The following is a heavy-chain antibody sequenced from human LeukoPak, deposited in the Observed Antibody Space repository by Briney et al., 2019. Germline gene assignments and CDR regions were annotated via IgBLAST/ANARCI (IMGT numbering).Heavy chain of an antibody. D-gene: IGHD6-13*01. J-gene: IGHJ6*02. CDR2: INPSGGRT. Sequence: ASVKVSCKASGYTFTMYYLHWVRQAPGQGLEWMGIINPSGGRTNNAQQFQGRVTMTRDTSTSTVYTQLSSLRSEDTAVYYCARDLAIAAAPYGMDVWGQGTTVTVPS. V-gene: IGHV1-46*01. CDR1: GYTFTMYY. CDR3: ARDLAIAAAPYGMDV.